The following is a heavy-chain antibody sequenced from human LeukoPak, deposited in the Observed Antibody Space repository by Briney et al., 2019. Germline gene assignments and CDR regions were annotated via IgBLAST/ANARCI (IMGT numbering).Heavy chain of an antibody. Sequence: PGGSVRLSCAASGFTFSSYEMNWVRQAPGKGLEWISYISSSGSSIYYVDSVKGRFTISRDNAKNSLYLQMNSLRAEDTAVYYCARDNGDPRTYFDYWGQGTLVTVSS. J-gene: IGHJ4*02. CDR2: ISSSGSSI. D-gene: IGHD4-17*01. CDR1: GFTFSSYE. V-gene: IGHV3-48*03. CDR3: ARDNGDPRTYFDY.